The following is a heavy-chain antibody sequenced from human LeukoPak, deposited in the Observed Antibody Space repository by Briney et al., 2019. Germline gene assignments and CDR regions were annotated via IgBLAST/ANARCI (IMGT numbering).Heavy chain of an antibody. CDR3: ARDSGETYYDILTGYQY. J-gene: IGHJ4*02. D-gene: IGHD3-9*01. CDR1: GFTFSSYW. Sequence: GGSLRLSCPASGFTFSSYWMSWVRQAPGKGLEWVANIKQDGSEKYYVDSVKGRFTISRDNAKNSLYLQMNSLRAEDTAVYYCARDSGETYYDILTGYQYWGQGTLVTVSS. CDR2: IKQDGSEK. V-gene: IGHV3-7*01.